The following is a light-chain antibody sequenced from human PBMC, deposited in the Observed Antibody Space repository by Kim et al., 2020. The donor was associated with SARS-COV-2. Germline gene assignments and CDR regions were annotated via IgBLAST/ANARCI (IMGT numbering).Light chain of an antibody. J-gene: IGKJ4*01. CDR2: GAS. CDR1: QSVSSN. CDR3: QQYTNWPLT. Sequence: GSPGERATLSCRASQSVSSNLAWYQQKPGQAPRLLIYGASTRATGIPARFSGSGSGTDFTLTISSLQSEDFAVYYCQQYTNWPLTFGGGTKVDIK. V-gene: IGKV3-15*01.